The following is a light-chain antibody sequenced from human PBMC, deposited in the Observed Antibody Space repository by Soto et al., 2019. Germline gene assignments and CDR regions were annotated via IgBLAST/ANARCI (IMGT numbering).Light chain of an antibody. CDR2: LGS. CDR1: QSLLHSNGYNY. J-gene: IGKJ1*01. CDR3: MQALQTPLT. V-gene: IGKV2-28*01. Sequence: DIVITQSPLSLPVTPGEPAYISCRSSQSLLHSNGYNYLDWYLQKPGQSPQLLIYLGSNRSSGVPDRFSGSVSGTDFTLKISRVEAEEGGVYDCMQALQTPLTFCQVTKV.